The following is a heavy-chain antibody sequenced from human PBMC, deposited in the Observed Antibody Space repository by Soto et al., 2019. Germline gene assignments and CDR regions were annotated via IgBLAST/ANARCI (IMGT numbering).Heavy chain of an antibody. CDR3: ARVRGPPSIAARPPYYFDY. CDR2: INHSGST. CDR1: GGSFSGYY. V-gene: IGHV4-34*01. Sequence: SETLSLTCAVYGGSFSGYYWSWIRQPPGKGLEWIGEINHSGSTNYNPSLKSRVTISVDTSKNQFSLKLSSVTAADTAVYYCARVRGPPSIAARPPYYFDYWGQGTLVTVSS. D-gene: IGHD6-6*01. J-gene: IGHJ4*02.